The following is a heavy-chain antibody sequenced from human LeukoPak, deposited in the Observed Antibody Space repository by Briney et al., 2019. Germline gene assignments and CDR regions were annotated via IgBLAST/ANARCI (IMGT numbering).Heavy chain of an antibody. J-gene: IGHJ4*02. CDR1: GGSLRGYL. CDR2: IYYSGST. CDR3: AMAYSSSWYYFDY. D-gene: IGHD6-13*01. Sequence: SETPSLTRTVSGGSLRGYLWTLIRQPPGNGPEGVGYIYYSGSTNYNPSLKSRVTIAVDTSKNQFSLRLSSVTAADTAVYYCAMAYSSSWYYFDYWGQGTLVTVSS. V-gene: IGHV4-59*01.